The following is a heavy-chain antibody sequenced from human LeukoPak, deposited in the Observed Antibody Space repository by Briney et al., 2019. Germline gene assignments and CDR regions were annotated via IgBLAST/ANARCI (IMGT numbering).Heavy chain of an antibody. D-gene: IGHD6-13*01. CDR2: IYYSGST. J-gene: IGHJ4*02. Sequence: SETLSLTCTVSGGSISSYYWSWIRQPPAKGLEWIGYIYYSGSTNYNPSLKSRVTISVDTSKNQFSLKLSSVTAADTAVYYWARGSSSLPESDYWGQGTLVTVSS. CDR3: ARGSSSLPESDY. CDR1: GGSISSYY. V-gene: IGHV4-59*01.